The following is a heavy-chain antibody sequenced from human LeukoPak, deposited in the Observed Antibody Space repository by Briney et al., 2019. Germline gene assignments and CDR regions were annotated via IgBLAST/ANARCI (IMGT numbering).Heavy chain of an antibody. CDR3: VKLSALMVFDY. CDR2: IQYDGSNK. J-gene: IGHJ4*02. D-gene: IGHD2-8*01. CDR1: GFIFSTYG. V-gene: IGHV3-30*02. Sequence: GGSLRLSCVASGFIFSTYGMHWVRQAPGKGLQWVAFIQYDGSNKYYADSVKGRFTISRDNSKNTLYLQMNSLRTEDTAVYYCVKLSALMVFDYWGQGTPVTVSS.